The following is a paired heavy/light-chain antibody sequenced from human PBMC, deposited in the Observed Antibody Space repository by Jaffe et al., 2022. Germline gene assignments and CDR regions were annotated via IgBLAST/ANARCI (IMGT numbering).Heavy chain of an antibody. Sequence: QVQLQQWGAGLLKPSETLSLTCAVYGGSFSGYYWSWIRQPPGKGLEWIGEINHSGSTNYNPSLKSRVTISVDTSKNQFSLKLSSVTAADTAVYYCARVVRGFWSGYSSFTYYYYYMDVWGKGTTVTVSS. J-gene: IGHJ6*03. CDR1: GGSFSGYY. CDR3: ARVVRGFWSGYSSFTYYYYYMDV. V-gene: IGHV4-34*01. D-gene: IGHD3-3*01. CDR2: INHSGST.
Light chain of an antibody. V-gene: IGKV3-20*01. J-gene: IGKJ4*01. CDR1: QSVSSSY. CDR2: GAS. Sequence: EIVLTQSPGTLSLSPGERATLSCRASQSVSSSYLAWYQQKPGQAPRLLIYGASSRATGIPDRFSGSGSGTDFTLTISRLEPEDFAVYYCQQYGSSPRVTFGGGTKVEIK. CDR3: QQYGSSPRVT.